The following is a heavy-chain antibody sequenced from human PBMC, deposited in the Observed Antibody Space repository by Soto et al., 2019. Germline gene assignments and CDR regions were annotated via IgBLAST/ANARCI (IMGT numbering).Heavy chain of an antibody. V-gene: IGHV1-46*01. CDR2: INPSGGSA. Sequence: QVQLVQSGAEVKKPGASVKVSCKASGYTFTSYHMHWVRQAPGLGLEWMGIINPSGGSASYAQKFQGGVTVTRDTSTSTVYMELSSLRSEDTAMYYCASASPDSSGYKLLYWGQGTLVTVSS. CDR1: GYTFTSYH. J-gene: IGHJ4*02. D-gene: IGHD3-22*01. CDR3: ASASPDSSGYKLLY.